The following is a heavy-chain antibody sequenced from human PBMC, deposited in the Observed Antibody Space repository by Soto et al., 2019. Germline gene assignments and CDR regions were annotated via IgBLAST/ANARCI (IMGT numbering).Heavy chain of an antibody. CDR3: GKGGGGDHGY. Sequence: EVQLVESEGGLVQPGGSLRLSCEASGFIFTTSDMSWVRQAPGKGLEWISSITITGDTTHYADSVKGRFTISRDNSRNTVYLQMNRPRVGDPAVYYCGKGGGGDHGYWGQGTLVAVSS. CDR1: GFIFTTSD. D-gene: IGHD2-21*02. V-gene: IGHV3-23*04. CDR2: ITITGDTT. J-gene: IGHJ4*02.